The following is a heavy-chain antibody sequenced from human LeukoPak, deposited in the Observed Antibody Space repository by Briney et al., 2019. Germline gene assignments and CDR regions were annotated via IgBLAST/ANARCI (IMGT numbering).Heavy chain of an antibody. J-gene: IGHJ4*02. Sequence: GGSLRLSCAASGFTFSSYAMSWVRQAPGKGLEWVSAISGSGGSTYYADSVKVRFTISRDNSKNTLYLQMNSLRAEDTAVYYCAKGVEMATITVGDYFDYWGQGTLVTVSS. CDR2: ISGSGGST. D-gene: IGHD5-24*01. CDR3: AKGVEMATITVGDYFDY. V-gene: IGHV3-23*01. CDR1: GFTFSSYA.